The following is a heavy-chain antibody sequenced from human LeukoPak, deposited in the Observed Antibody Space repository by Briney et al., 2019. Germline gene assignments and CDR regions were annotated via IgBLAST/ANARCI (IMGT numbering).Heavy chain of an antibody. V-gene: IGHV4-31*11. CDR1: GDSISSGGYW. D-gene: IGHD3-10*01. CDR3: ARVYPGWFGELYFDY. J-gene: IGHJ4*02. CDR2: TSYGGNT. Sequence: SETLSLTCAVSGDSISSGGYWWSWIRQHPGKGPEWIGYTSYGGNTYYNPSLKSRVAISADTPKNQFSLKLSSVTAADTAVYYCARVYPGWFGELYFDYWGQGTLVTVSS.